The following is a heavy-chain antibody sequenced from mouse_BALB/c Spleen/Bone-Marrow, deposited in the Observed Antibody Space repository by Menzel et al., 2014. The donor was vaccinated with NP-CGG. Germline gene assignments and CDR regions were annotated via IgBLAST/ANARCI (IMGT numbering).Heavy chain of an antibody. CDR2: INPSTGYT. D-gene: IGHD1-2*01. J-gene: IGHJ3*01. CDR3: ARVYYGYFFAY. Sequence: VQLQQSGAELAKPGASVKMSCKASGYTFTSYWMHWVKQRPGQGLEWIGYINPSTGYTDYNQKFKDKATLTADKSSSTAYMQLSGLTSEDSAVYYCARVYYGYFFAYWGQGTLVTVSA. CDR1: GYTFTSYW. V-gene: IGHV1-7*01.